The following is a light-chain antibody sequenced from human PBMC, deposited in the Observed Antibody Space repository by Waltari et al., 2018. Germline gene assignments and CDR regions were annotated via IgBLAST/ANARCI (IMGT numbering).Light chain of an antibody. Sequence: AIQMTQSPSSLSASIGDSVTITCRASQDIRNDLACHQQKPGKAPALLISGASGLQSGVPARFSGSGSGTDVTFTNSSLQPEDFATYYCLQDYNYPYTFGQGTKLEIK. CDR3: LQDYNYPYT. CDR2: GAS. V-gene: IGKV1-6*01. CDR1: QDIRND. J-gene: IGKJ2*01.